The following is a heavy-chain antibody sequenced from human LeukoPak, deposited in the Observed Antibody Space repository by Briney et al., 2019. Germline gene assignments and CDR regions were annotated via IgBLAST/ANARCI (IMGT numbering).Heavy chain of an antibody. D-gene: IGHD3-3*01. CDR3: AVIFLEWLATDY. CDR1: GFTFSSYG. V-gene: IGHV3-30*02. CDR2: IRYDGSNK. Sequence: GGSLRLSCAASGFTFSSYGMRWVRQAPGKGLEWVAFIRYDGSNKYYADSVKGRFTISRDNSKNTLYLQMNSLRAEDTAVYYCAVIFLEWLATDYWGQGTLVTVSS. J-gene: IGHJ4*02.